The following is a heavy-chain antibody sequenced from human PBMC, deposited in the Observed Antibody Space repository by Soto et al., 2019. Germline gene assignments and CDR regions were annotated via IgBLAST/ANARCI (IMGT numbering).Heavy chain of an antibody. CDR3: AAYRVAWYFDF. V-gene: IGHV4-59*03. CDR2: VFYGVT. J-gene: IGHJ4*02. CDR1: GRSMSSNY. D-gene: IGHD4-4*01. Sequence: SETLSLTCSVSGRSMSSNYWSWLRQSPDKGLEWLGYVFYGVTDYNPSLGGRVSMSVQTSKSQFSLTLSSVTAADTAVYYCAAYRVAWYFDFWGQGIQVTVSS.